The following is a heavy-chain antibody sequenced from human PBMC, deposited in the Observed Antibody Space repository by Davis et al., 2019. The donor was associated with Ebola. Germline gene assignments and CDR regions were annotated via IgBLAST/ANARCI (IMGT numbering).Heavy chain of an antibody. D-gene: IGHD2-21*01. CDR1: GDTFNLYG. CDR3: ARDCSGGQCYWWADKYENYGMDV. CDR2: ISAYTGVT. V-gene: IGHV1-18*01. J-gene: IGHJ6*02. Sequence: ASVKVSCKSSGDTFNLYGISWVRQAPGQGLEWMGWISAYTGVTKLAQNFKGRVTLTTDTSTSTAYMELRSLRSEDAAVYFCARDCSGGQCYWWADKYENYGMDVWGQGTTVTVSS.